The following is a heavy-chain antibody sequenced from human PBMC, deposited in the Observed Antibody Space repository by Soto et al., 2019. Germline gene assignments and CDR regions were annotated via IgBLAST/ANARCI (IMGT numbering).Heavy chain of an antibody. Sequence: QVQLVQSGVEVRRLGSSVKFSCKASGGPFSSYAISWVRQAPGQGLEWMGGIIPIFGTANYAQKFQGRVTITADESTSTAYMELSSLRSEDTAVYYCARLVDTAMANYYYYGMDVWGQGTTVTVSS. V-gene: IGHV1-69*01. CDR3: ARLVDTAMANYYYYGMDV. CDR2: IIPIFGTA. J-gene: IGHJ6*02. D-gene: IGHD5-18*01. CDR1: GGPFSSYA.